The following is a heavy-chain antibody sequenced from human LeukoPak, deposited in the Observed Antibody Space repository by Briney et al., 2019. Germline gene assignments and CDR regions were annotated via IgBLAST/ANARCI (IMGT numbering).Heavy chain of an antibody. CDR3: ARVVTMDRAPDY. V-gene: IGHV4-59*11. CDR2: VSYSGRT. CDR1: GASINFHY. D-gene: IGHD3-10*01. Sequence: PSETLSLTCTVSGASINFHYWSWIRQPPGKGLEWTGYVSYSGRTNHNPSLKSRVSISADTSKNQISLKLTSVTAADTAVYYCARVVTMDRAPDYWGQGTLVTVSS. J-gene: IGHJ4*02.